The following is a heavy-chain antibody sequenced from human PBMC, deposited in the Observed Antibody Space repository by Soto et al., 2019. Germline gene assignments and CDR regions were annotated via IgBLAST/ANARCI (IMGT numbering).Heavy chain of an antibody. CDR3: ASIPYSNYPVFDY. D-gene: IGHD4-4*01. CDR1: VGSINTGDYY. Sequence: TLSLTCTVSVGSINTGDYYWSWVRQPPGKGLEWIGYIYYSESTKYNPSLKSRITISVDTSKNQFSLKLSSVTVVDTAVYYCASIPYSNYPVFDYWGQGTLVTVSS. V-gene: IGHV4-30-4*01. CDR2: IYYSEST. J-gene: IGHJ4*02.